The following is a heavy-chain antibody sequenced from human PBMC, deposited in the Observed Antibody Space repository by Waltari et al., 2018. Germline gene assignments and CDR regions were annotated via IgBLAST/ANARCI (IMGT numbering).Heavy chain of an antibody. D-gene: IGHD3-16*01. V-gene: IGHV1-2*02. CDR3: ATESERVTFPYFYMGV. J-gene: IGHJ6*03. CDR2: INPNSGDT. CDR1: GYTFTNYY. Sequence: QVQLVQSGNEVKSPGASVKVSCKASGYTFTNYYLHWVRQAPGQGLEWMGWINPNSGDTKYAQKFQGRVTLTRERLFSTAYMELNGLRPDDTAVYYCATESERVTFPYFYMGVWGKGTSVT.